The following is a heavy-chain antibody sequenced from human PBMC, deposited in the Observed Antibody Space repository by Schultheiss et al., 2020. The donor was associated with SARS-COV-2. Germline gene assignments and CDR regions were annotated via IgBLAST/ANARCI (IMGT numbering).Heavy chain of an antibody. Sequence: SETLSLTCTVSGGSISSGSYYWSWIRQPAGKGLEWIGRIYTSGSTNYNPSLKSRVTISVDTSKNQFSLKLSSVTAADTAVYYCARETGIVGARSLDYWGQGTLVTVSS. D-gene: IGHD1-26*01. CDR2: IYTSGST. CDR1: GGSISSGSYY. V-gene: IGHV4-61*02. CDR3: ARETGIVGARSLDY. J-gene: IGHJ4*02.